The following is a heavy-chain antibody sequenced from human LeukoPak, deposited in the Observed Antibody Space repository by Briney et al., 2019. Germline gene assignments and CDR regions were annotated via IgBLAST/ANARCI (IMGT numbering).Heavy chain of an antibody. J-gene: IGHJ6*03. V-gene: IGHV4-39*07. CDR3: ARVPYNYYYMDV. CDR1: GVSISSSSYY. CDR2: IYYSGST. Sequence: TSETLSLTCTVSGVSISSSSYYWVWLRQPPGKRLEWIVSIYYSGSTYYHPSLESRFTMSVHASKNLFSLNLISVTAADTPVYYCARVPYNYYYMDVWGKGTTVTVSS.